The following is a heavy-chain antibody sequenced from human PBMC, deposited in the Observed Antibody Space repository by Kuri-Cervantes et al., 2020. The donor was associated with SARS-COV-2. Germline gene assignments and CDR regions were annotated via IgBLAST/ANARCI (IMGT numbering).Heavy chain of an antibody. D-gene: IGHD3-10*01. V-gene: IGHV6-1*01. CDR1: GDRLSSNSAA. CDR3: AMTMVRGVIIRFTWGMDV. Sequence: QTLSLTRAIPGDRLSSNSAAWNWIRQSPSGGLEWQGRIYYRSKWYNDYAVSVKSRITINPDTSKNQFSLQLNSVTPEDTAVYYCAMTMVRGVIIRFTWGMDVWGQGTTVTVSS. CDR2: IYYRSKWYN. J-gene: IGHJ6*02.